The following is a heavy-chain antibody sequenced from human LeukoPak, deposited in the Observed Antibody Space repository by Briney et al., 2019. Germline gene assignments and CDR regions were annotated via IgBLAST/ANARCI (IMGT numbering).Heavy chain of an antibody. D-gene: IGHD2-21*02. Sequence: GGSLRLSCAASGFTFSSYAMHWVRQAPGKGLEYVSAISSNGGSTYYANSVKGRFTISRDNSKNTLYLQMNSLRAEDTAVYYCAKDMAYCGGDCYDDAFDIWGQGTMVTVSS. V-gene: IGHV3-64*01. CDR2: ISSNGGST. CDR1: GFTFSSYA. CDR3: AKDMAYCGGDCYDDAFDI. J-gene: IGHJ3*02.